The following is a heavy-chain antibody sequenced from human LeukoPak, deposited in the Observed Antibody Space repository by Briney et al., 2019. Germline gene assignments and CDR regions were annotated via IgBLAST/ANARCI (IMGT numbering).Heavy chain of an antibody. Sequence: SQTLSLTCTVSGGSISSGGYYWSWIRQHPGKGLEWIGYIYYSGSTYYNPSLKSRVTISVDTSKNQFSLKLSSVTAADTAMYYCARQGSGILWRGYGMDVWGKGTTVTVSS. D-gene: IGHD3-10*01. V-gene: IGHV4-31*03. CDR1: GGSISSGGYY. CDR2: IYYSGST. J-gene: IGHJ6*04. CDR3: ARQGSGILWRGYGMDV.